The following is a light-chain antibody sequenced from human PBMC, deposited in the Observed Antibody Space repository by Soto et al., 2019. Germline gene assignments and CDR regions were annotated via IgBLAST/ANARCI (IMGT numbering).Light chain of an antibody. Sequence: EIVLTQSPGTLSLSPGERATLTCRVSQSVNAGYLAWYQQKPGQAPRLLFYGVSNRAAGIPDRFSGSGSGTDFTLTISSLEPEDFAVYYCQVYGSSPRYRFGQWTKVDIK. CDR2: GVS. CDR3: QVYGSSPRYR. V-gene: IGKV3-20*01. J-gene: IGKJ2*03. CDR1: QSVNAGY.